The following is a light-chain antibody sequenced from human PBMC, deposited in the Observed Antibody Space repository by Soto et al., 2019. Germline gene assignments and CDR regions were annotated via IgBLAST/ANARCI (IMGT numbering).Light chain of an antibody. J-gene: IGKJ2*01. V-gene: IGKV3-15*01. CDR2: RAS. CDR3: QQYSTWPPRST. CDR1: QSVSSY. Sequence: ELVMTQSPATLSVSPGGRATLSCRASQSVSSYLAWYQQRPGQPPMLLIYRASTRSTGIPARFSGSGSGTEFSLTISSLQSEDCAVYDCQQYSTWPPRSTFGQGTKLEI.